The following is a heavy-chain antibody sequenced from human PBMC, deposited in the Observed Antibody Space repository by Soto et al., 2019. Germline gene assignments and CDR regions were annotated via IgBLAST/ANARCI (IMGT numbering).Heavy chain of an antibody. J-gene: IGHJ4*02. CDR1: GGSFSGYY. CDR3: ASYGDYERMEY. Sequence: QVQLQQWGAGLLKPSETLSLTCAVYGGSFSGYYWSWIRQPPGKGLEWIGEINHSGSTNYNPSLKSRVTISVDTSKNQVSLKLSSVTAADTAVYYCASYGDYERMEYWGQGTPVTVPS. D-gene: IGHD4-17*01. CDR2: INHSGST. V-gene: IGHV4-34*01.